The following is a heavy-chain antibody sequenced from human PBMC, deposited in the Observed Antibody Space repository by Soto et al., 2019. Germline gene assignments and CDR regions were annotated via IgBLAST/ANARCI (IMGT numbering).Heavy chain of an antibody. D-gene: IGHD2-21*02. J-gene: IGHJ4*01. CDR3: ARLPKGSVVTG. V-gene: IGHV3-23*01. Sequence: EVQLLESGGGLVQPGGSLRLSCAASGFTFSNYAMTWVRQAAGKGLEWVSSISGPGGSTYYADSVQGRFTISRDNSKNTLFLQMHSLRDDDSAIYYCARLPKGSVVTGWGQGSLVTVSS. CDR2: ISGPGGST. CDR1: GFTFSNYA.